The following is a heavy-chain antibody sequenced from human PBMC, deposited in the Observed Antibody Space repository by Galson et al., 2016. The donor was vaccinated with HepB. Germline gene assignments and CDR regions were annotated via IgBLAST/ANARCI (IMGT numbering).Heavy chain of an antibody. Sequence: LSLTCTVSGGSISSGDFYWNWIRQSPGKGLEWIGSIYYTGSTFYNPSLKRRVTISIDTSKNQFTLKLTSVTAADTAMYFCARDRNSISYSGYDSGSDTWGQGTLVTVSS. CDR2: IYYTGST. J-gene: IGHJ5*02. CDR3: ARDRNSISYSGYDSGSDT. D-gene: IGHD5-12*01. CDR1: GGSISSGDFY. V-gene: IGHV4-30-4*01.